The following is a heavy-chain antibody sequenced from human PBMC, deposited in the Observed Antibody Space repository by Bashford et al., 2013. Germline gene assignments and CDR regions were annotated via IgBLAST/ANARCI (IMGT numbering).Heavy chain of an antibody. CDR3: GRGVQTFDP. D-gene: IGHD1-1*01. Sequence: WVRQAPGQGLEWMGGIIPIFGTANYAQKFQGRVTITADESTSTAYMELSSLTSDDTAVYFCGRGVQTFDPWGQGTLVHRLL. CDR2: IIPIFGTA. V-gene: IGHV1-69*01. J-gene: IGHJ5*02.